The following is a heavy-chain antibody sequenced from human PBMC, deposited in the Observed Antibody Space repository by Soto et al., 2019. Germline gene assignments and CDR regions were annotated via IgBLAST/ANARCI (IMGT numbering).Heavy chain of an antibody. D-gene: IGHD4-17*01. CDR3: ARELNDYGDRNAFYI. V-gene: IGHV4-61*01. CDR2: IYYSVST. J-gene: IGHJ3*02. CDR1: GGSVSSGSYY. Sequence: AETLSLTCTVSGGSVSSGSYYWSWLRQRPWTVQEWIGYIYYSVSTNYEPSLKHRVTISVDTSKKQYSLKLSSVTAAEMAVYYCARELNDYGDRNAFYIWGQGTMVTVSS.